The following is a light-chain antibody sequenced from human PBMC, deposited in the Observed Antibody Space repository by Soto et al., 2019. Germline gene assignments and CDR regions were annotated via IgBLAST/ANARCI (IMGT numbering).Light chain of an antibody. Sequence: EIVLTQSPATLSLSPGERATLSCRASQSVSNFLAWYQQKPGQAPRVIIYDASTRATGIPARCSGSGSGTDFTLTISSLEPEDSVVYYCPTRSYWPGTFGQGTKLEIK. V-gene: IGKV3-11*01. CDR2: DAS. J-gene: IGKJ2*01. CDR3: PTRSYWPGT. CDR1: QSVSNF.